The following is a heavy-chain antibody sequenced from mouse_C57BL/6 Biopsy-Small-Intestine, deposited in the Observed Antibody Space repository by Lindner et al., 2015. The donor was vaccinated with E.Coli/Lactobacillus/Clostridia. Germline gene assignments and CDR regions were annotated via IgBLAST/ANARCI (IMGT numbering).Heavy chain of an antibody. CDR3: ARQIAVAGISAFDI. V-gene: IGHV1-4*01. CDR1: GYTFTSYA. D-gene: IGHD6-1*01. Sequence: SVKVSCKASGYTFTSYAICWLRQAPGQGLEWMGWISAYNGNTNYAQKLQGRVTMTTDTSTATAYMELRTLRSDDTAVYYCARQIAVAGISAFDIWGQGTMVTVSS. CDR2: ISAYNGNT. J-gene: IGHJ3*01.